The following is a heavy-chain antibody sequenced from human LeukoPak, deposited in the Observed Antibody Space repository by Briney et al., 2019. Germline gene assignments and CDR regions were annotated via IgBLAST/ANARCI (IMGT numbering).Heavy chain of an antibody. Sequence: SQALSLTCAISGGSGSSNSAAWNWIRQSPSRGLEWLGRTYYRSKWYNDYAVSVKSRITINPDTSKNQFSLQLNSVTPEDTAVYYCARDNTVRGCIDYWGQGTLVTVSS. CDR3: ARDNTVRGCIDY. CDR2: TYYRSKWYN. J-gene: IGHJ4*02. CDR1: GGSGSSNSAA. D-gene: IGHD3-10*01. V-gene: IGHV6-1*01.